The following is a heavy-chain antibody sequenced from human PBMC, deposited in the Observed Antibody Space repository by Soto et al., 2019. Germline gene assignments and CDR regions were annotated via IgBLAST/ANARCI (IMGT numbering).Heavy chain of an antibody. CDR3: GRVPLDGNYENGVEL. CDR2: TDTDGSRK. CDR1: VCNFNMYW. Sequence: QPGGSLRLSCASSVCNFNMYWMYCVRQSPGKGLEWVANTDTDGSRKNYVDSVKGRFIISRDNAKNSLFLQMNSLRADDTAVYYCGRVPLDGNYENGVELWGQGTPVSVSS. J-gene: IGHJ4*01. V-gene: IGHV3-7*03. D-gene: IGHD4-17*01.